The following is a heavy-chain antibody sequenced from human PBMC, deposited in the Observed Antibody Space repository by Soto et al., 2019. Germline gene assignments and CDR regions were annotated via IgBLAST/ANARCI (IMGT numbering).Heavy chain of an antibody. CDR1: GGSFSGYY. V-gene: IGHV4-34*01. D-gene: IGHD2-8*02. J-gene: IGHJ4*02. CDR2: INHSGST. CDR3: ARDKITGLFDY. Sequence: QVQLQQWGAGLLKPSETLSLTCAVYGGSFSGYYWTWIRQPPGTGLEWIGEINHSGSTNYNPSLKRRVTISVDTPKNHFALKPTSVTAADTAVYYCARDKITGLFDYWGQGTLVTVSS.